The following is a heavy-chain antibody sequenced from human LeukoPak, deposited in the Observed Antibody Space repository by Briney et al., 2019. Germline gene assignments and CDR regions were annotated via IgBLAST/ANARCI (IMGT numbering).Heavy chain of an antibody. Sequence: GRSLRLSCAASGFTFSSYGMHWVRQAPGKGLEWVAVITYDGSNKYYADSVKGRFTISRDNSKNTLYLQMNSLRAEDTAVYYCAKDPQAAAVAGPDYWGQGTLVTVSS. CDR2: ITYDGSNK. J-gene: IGHJ4*02. CDR1: GFTFSSYG. V-gene: IGHV3-30*18. CDR3: AKDPQAAAVAGPDY. D-gene: IGHD6-19*01.